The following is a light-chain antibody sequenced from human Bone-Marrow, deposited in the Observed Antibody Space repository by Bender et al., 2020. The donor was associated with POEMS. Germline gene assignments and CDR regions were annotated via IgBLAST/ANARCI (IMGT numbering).Light chain of an antibody. Sequence: QSALTQPRSVSGSPGQSVTISCTGTDSDVGAYNFVSWYQQHPGKAPKLIIYDVSKRPAGVPDRFSGSKSGNTASLTISGLQAEDEADYYCSSYAGNNALVFGGGTKLTVL. J-gene: IGLJ2*01. CDR3: SSYAGNNALV. V-gene: IGLV2-11*01. CDR1: DSDVGAYNF. CDR2: DVS.